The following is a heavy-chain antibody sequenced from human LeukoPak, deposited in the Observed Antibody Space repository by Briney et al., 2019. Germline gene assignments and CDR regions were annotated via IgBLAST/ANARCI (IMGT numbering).Heavy chain of an antibody. Sequence: GASLKISCQGSGSRFTSYWIGWVRQLPGKGLEWMGIIYPGDSDTRYSPSFQGQVTISADKSISTAYLQWSSLKASDTAMYYCARGTSAADYNWFDPWGQGTLVTVSS. CDR2: IYPGDSDT. D-gene: IGHD6-13*01. V-gene: IGHV5-51*01. CDR1: GSRFTSYW. CDR3: ARGTSAADYNWFDP. J-gene: IGHJ5*02.